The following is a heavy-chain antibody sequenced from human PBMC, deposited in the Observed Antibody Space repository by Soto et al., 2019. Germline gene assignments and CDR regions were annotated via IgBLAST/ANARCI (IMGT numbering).Heavy chain of an antibody. CDR1: GFTFSSYA. Sequence: GGSLRLSCAASGFTFSSYAMSWVRQAPGKGLEWVSAISGSGGSTYYADSVKGRFTISRDNSKNTLYLQMNSLRAEDTAVYYCAKDLSIAARPGNWFDPWGQGTLVTVSS. J-gene: IGHJ5*02. CDR2: ISGSGGST. V-gene: IGHV3-23*01. D-gene: IGHD6-6*01. CDR3: AKDLSIAARPGNWFDP.